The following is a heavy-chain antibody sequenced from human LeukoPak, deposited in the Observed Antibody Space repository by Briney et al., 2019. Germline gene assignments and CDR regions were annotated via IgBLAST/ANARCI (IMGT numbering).Heavy chain of an antibody. CDR2: IYYSGST. CDR3: ARVSPTVAVAAPGLYYFDY. CDR1: GGSISSYY. D-gene: IGHD6-19*01. J-gene: IGHJ4*02. V-gene: IGHV4-59*01. Sequence: SETLSLTCTVSGGSISSYYWSWIRQPPGKGLEWIGYIYYSGSTYYNPSLKSRVTISVDTSKNQFSLKLSSVTAADTAVYYCARVSPTVAVAAPGLYYFDYWGQGTLVTVSS.